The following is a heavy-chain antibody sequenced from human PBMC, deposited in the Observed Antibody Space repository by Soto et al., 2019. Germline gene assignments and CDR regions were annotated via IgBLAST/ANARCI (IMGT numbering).Heavy chain of an antibody. CDR3: AGYMLSGYTSRWNDGLLV. CDR2: IYPGDSDT. D-gene: IGHD1-1*01. Sequence: GESLTLSCKVSGYRFTSYWIGWVRQMPGKGLEWMGIIYPGDSDTRYSPSFQGQVTISADKSISTAYLQWSSLKASDTAMYYCAGYMLSGYTSRWNDGLLVWGQGLTVTGSS. J-gene: IGHJ6*02. CDR1: GYRFTSYW. V-gene: IGHV5-51*01.